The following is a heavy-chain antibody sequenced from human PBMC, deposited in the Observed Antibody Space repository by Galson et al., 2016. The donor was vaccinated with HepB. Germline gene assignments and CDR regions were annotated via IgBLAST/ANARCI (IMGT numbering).Heavy chain of an antibody. CDR2: SYYRSDRSKWYN. CDR1: GDSVSSHSAA. V-gene: IGHV6-1*01. CDR3: AGVTGSVYFFPPDYKWFDS. D-gene: IGHD3-22*01. Sequence: CAISGDSVSSHSAAWNWVRQSPSRGLEWLGRSYYRSDRSKWYNAYADSVRSRMTITPDTSKNQFSLQLNSVTPVDTAVYYCAGVTGSVYFFPPDYKWFDSWGQGTLVTVSS. J-gene: IGHJ5*01.